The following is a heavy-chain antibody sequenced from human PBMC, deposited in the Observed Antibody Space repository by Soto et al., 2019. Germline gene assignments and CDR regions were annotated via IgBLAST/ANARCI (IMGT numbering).Heavy chain of an antibody. D-gene: IGHD1-26*01. J-gene: IGHJ4*02. CDR3: ARGRRATIVDY. CDR1: GFTFSSYG. V-gene: IGHV3-33*01. CDR2: IWYDGSNK. Sequence: GGSLRLSCAASGFTFSSYGMHWVRQAPGKGLEWVAVIWYDGSNKYYADSVKGRFTISRDNSKNTLYLQMNSLRAEDTAVYYCARGRRATIVDYWGQGTLVTVSS.